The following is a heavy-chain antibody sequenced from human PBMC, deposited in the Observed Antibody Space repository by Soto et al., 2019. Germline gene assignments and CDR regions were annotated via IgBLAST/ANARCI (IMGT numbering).Heavy chain of an antibody. Sequence: QITLKESGPTLVKPTQTLTLTCTFSGFSLSTSGVGVGWIRQPPGKALEWLALIYWDDDKRYSPSLKSRLTIPTDTSKNQVVLTMTNMDPVDTATYYCAHRLGGIGVAGTFDYWGQGTLVTVSS. J-gene: IGHJ4*02. D-gene: IGHD6-19*01. V-gene: IGHV2-5*02. CDR3: AHRLGGIGVAGTFDY. CDR2: IYWDDDK. CDR1: GFSLSTSGVG.